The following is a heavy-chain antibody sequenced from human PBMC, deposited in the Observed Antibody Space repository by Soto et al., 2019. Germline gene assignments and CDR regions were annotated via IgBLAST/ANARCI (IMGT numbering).Heavy chain of an antibody. CDR1: GGSITNYY. J-gene: IGHJ2*01. Sequence: QVQLQESGPGLVKPSETLSLTCTVSGGSITNYYWSWIRQPPGKGLEGIGYIYDSGSSNYNPSLKSXXSXSXXTSKNQYSRYLRAVTAADTAVYYCARDPLSWYFGLWGRGTLVTVSS. V-gene: IGHV4-59*01. CDR3: ARDPLSWYFGL. CDR2: IYDSGSS.